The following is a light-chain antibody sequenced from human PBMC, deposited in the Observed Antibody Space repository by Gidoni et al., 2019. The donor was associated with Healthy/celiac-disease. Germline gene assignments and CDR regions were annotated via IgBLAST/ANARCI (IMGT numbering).Light chain of an antibody. CDR1: QSVSSY. Sequence: EIVLTQSPATLSLSPGERATLSCRASQSVSSYLAWYQQNPGQAPRLLIYDASNRATGIPARFSGSESGTDFTRTISSLEPEDFAVYYCQQRSNWPPKYTFGQGTKLEIK. CDR3: QQRSNWPPKYT. J-gene: IGKJ2*01. CDR2: DAS. V-gene: IGKV3-11*01.